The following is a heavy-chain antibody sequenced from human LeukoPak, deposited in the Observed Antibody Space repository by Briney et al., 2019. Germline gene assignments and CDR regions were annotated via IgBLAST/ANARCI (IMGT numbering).Heavy chain of an antibody. V-gene: IGHV3-7*01. CDR3: ARGLGERGSVRYYFDY. CDR1: GFTFSSYW. D-gene: IGHD3-10*01. CDR2: IKQDGSEK. Sequence: GGSLRLSCAASGFTFSSYWMSWVRQAPGKGLEWVANIKQDGSEKYYVDSVKGRFTISRDNAKNSLYLQMNSLRAEDTAVYYCARGLGERGSVRYYFDYWGQGPLVTVSS. J-gene: IGHJ4*02.